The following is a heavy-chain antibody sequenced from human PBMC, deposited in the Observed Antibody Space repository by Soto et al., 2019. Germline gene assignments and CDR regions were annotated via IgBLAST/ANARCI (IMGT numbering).Heavy chain of an antibody. J-gene: IGHJ6*02. CDR3: ARDSFEYSSSSGYYYGMDV. D-gene: IGHD6-6*01. CDR2: IYYNGST. CDR1: GGSISSGGYY. Sequence: SETLSLTCTVSGGSISSGGYYWSWIRQHPGKGLEWIGYIYYNGSTYYNPSLKSRVTISVDTSKNQFSLKLSSVTAADTAVYYCARDSFEYSSSSGYYYGMDVWGQGTTVTVSS. V-gene: IGHV4-31*03.